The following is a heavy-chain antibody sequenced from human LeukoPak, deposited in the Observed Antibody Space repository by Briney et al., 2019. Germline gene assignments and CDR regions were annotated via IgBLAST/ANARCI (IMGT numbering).Heavy chain of an antibody. V-gene: IGHV3-30-3*01. Sequence: GGSLRLSCAASGFTFSSYAMHWVRRAPGKGLEWVAVISYDGSTKYYADSVKGRFTISRDNSKNTLYLQMNSLRAEDTAVYYCARSYGGDDILTGSFDYWGQGTLVTVSS. CDR1: GFTFSSYA. J-gene: IGHJ4*02. CDR2: ISYDGSTK. D-gene: IGHD3-9*01. CDR3: ARSYGGDDILTGSFDY.